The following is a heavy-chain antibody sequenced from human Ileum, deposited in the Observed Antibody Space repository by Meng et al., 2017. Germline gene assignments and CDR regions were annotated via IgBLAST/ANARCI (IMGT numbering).Heavy chain of an antibody. CDR2: VYYRGST. J-gene: IGHJ4*02. Sequence: QAQLQQSGPGLVKPSETPPLTCSASGASITYYYWSWIRQPPGKALEWIGYVYYRGSTTYSPSLKSRVTISVDTSKNHFSLELVSVTAADTAVYYCATYDFWSASPTNAFDSWGQGTLVTVSS. CDR1: GASITYYY. D-gene: IGHD3-3*01. CDR3: ATYDFWSASPTNAFDS. V-gene: IGHV4-59*01.